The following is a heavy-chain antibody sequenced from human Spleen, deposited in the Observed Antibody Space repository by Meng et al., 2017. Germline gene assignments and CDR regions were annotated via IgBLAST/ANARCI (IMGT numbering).Heavy chain of an antibody. Sequence: QMQLVQSGAEVKKSGSSVKVACKASGYTFTYRYLHWVRQAPGQAREWMGWITPFNGNTNYAQKFQDRVTITRDRSMSSAYMELSSLRSEDTAVYYCARGTPGRSYSDYWGQGTLVTVSS. CDR1: GYTFTYRY. J-gene: IGHJ4*02. CDR3: ARGTPGRSYSDY. V-gene: IGHV1-45*02. CDR2: ITPFNGNT. D-gene: IGHD3-10*01.